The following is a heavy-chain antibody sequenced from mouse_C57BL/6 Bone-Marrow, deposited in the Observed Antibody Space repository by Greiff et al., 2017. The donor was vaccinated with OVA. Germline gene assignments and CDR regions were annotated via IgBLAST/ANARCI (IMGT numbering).Heavy chain of an antibody. CDR2: IYPGDGDT. CDR3: ARLLFDY. Sequence: QVQLKESGPELVKPGASVKISCKASGYAFSSSWMNWVKQRPGKGLEWIGRIYPGDGDTNYNGKFKGKATLTADKFSSTAYMQLSSLTSEDSAVYFCARLLFDYWGQGTTLTVSS. CDR1: GYAFSSSW. V-gene: IGHV1-82*01. J-gene: IGHJ2*01.